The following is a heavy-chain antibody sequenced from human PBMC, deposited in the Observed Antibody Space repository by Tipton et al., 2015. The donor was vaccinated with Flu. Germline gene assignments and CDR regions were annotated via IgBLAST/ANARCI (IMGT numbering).Heavy chain of an antibody. CDR1: GYSLSSYY. CDR2: IYTSGGS. V-gene: IGHV4-4*07. D-gene: IGHD6-19*01. J-gene: IGHJ4*02. CDR3: AKGPYSGDWYRFNY. Sequence: TLSLTCTVSGYSLSSYYWSWIRQPAGKGLEWIGRIYTSGGSKYNPSLRGRLTMSVDASKKEFSLKLSSVTAADTAVYYCAKGPYSGDWYRFNYWGQGTLVTVSS.